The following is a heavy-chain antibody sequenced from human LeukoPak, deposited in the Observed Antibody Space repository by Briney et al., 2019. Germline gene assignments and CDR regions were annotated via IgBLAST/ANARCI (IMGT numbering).Heavy chain of an antibody. CDR3: AKKVPAYNPFDL. CDR2: ITGGGDIT. D-gene: IGHD2-21*02. CDR1: GFTFSSSW. V-gene: IGHV3-23*01. Sequence: PGGSLRLSCAASGFTFSSSWMTWVRQAPGKGLERVSGITGGGDITDYADSVKGRFTIYRDNSRNTVYLQMNSLRAEDTAVYFCAKKVPAYNPFDLWGQGTLVTVS. J-gene: IGHJ4*02.